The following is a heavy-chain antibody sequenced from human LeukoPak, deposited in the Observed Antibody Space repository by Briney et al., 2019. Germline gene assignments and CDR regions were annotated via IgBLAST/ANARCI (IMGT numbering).Heavy chain of an antibody. Sequence: GGSLRLSCAASGFTSDDYGMSWVRQAPGKGLEWVSGINWNGGSTGYADSVKGRFTISRDNAKNSLYLQMNSLRAEDTALYYCARERDYDFWSGYYKVYYYYYMDVWGKGTTVTVSS. CDR2: INWNGGST. D-gene: IGHD3-3*01. J-gene: IGHJ6*03. CDR1: GFTSDDYG. V-gene: IGHV3-20*04. CDR3: ARERDYDFWSGYYKVYYYYYMDV.